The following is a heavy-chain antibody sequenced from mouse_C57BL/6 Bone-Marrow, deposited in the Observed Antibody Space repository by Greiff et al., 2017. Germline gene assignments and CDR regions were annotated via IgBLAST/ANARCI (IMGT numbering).Heavy chain of an antibody. Sequence: EVQLQQSGAELVRPGASVKLSCTASGFNIKDDYMHWVKQRPEQGLEWIGWIDPETGDTEYAPKFQGKATITAATSSHTASLQLSSLTSEDTAVYYCTTSYYYGSSYGYWGQGTTLTVSS. CDR1: GFNIKDDY. D-gene: IGHD1-1*01. J-gene: IGHJ2*01. CDR2: IDPETGDT. V-gene: IGHV14-4*01. CDR3: TTSYYYGSSYGY.